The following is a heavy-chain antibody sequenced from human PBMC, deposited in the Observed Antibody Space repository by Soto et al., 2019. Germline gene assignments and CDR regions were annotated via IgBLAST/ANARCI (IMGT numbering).Heavy chain of an antibody. J-gene: IGHJ4*02. D-gene: IGHD6-13*01. Sequence: GESLKISRKGSGYSFTNYWIGWVRQMPGKGLEWMGIIYPGDSDTRYSPSFQGQVTISADKSISTAYLQWRSLKASDTAMYYCATYSSTWVLDYWGQGTLVTVSS. CDR3: ATYSSTWVLDY. CDR2: IYPGDSDT. V-gene: IGHV5-51*01. CDR1: GYSFTNYW.